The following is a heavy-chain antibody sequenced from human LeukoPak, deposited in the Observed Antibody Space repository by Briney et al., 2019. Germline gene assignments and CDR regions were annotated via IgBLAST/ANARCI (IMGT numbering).Heavy chain of an antibody. Sequence: GGSLRLSCAASGFRFSSYAMHWVRQAPGKGLEWVSSISRSSSYIYYADSVKGRFTISRDNAKNSLYLQMNSLRAEDTAVYYCARDVRSCPDYWGQGTLVTVSS. CDR3: ARDVRSCPDY. CDR1: GFRFSSYA. CDR2: ISRSSSYI. V-gene: IGHV3-21*01. D-gene: IGHD2-15*01. J-gene: IGHJ4*02.